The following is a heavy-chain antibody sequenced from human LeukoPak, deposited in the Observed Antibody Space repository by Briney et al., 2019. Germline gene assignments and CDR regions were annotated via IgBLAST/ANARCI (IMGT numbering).Heavy chain of an antibody. CDR3: TRYNNDHFDY. D-gene: IGHD1-14*01. Sequence: GGSLRLSCAGSGFTFGGYGMHWFRQTPGKGLQWVAVIAYDGSRAFYADSVKGRLTISRDNSKNTMSVQMDDLRAEDTAVYYCTRYNNDHFDYWGQGTLVTVSS. CDR2: IAYDGSRA. J-gene: IGHJ4*02. V-gene: IGHV3-33*01. CDR1: GFTFGGYG.